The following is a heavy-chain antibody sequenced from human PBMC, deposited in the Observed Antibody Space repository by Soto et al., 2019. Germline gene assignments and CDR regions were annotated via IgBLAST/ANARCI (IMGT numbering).Heavy chain of an antibody. CDR1: GDSVSSNSAA. CDR3: AREVGLRYFVRPFRGDWFDP. D-gene: IGHD3-9*01. Sequence: SQALSLSCAIPGDSVSSNSAAWNWIRQSASRGLEWLGRTYCRSKWYNDYAVSVNSRITINPDTSKNQFSLQLNSVTPEDTAVYYCAREVGLRYFVRPFRGDWFDPWGQGTLVTVSS. CDR2: TYCRSKWYN. J-gene: IGHJ5*02. V-gene: IGHV6-1*01.